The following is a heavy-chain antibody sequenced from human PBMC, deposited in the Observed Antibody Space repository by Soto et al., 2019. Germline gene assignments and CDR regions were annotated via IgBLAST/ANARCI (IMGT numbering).Heavy chain of an antibody. Sequence: VKVSCKVSGYTLTELSMHWVRQAPGKGLEWMGGFDPEDGETIYAQKFQGRVTMTEDTSTDTAYMELSSLRSEDTAVYYCATVLPPYYDILTGYLFDYWGQGTLVTVSS. CDR3: ATVLPPYYDILTGYLFDY. CDR2: FDPEDGET. CDR1: GYTLTELS. D-gene: IGHD3-9*01. J-gene: IGHJ4*02. V-gene: IGHV1-24*01.